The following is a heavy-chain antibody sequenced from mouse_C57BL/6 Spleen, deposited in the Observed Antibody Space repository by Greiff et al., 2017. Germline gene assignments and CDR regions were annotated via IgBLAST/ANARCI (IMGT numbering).Heavy chain of an antibody. D-gene: IGHD1-1*01. J-gene: IGHJ2*01. V-gene: IGHV1-15*01. CDR2: IDPETGGT. CDR3: TREKDYGSQFDD. CDR1: GYTFTDYE. Sequence: QVQLQQSGAELVRPGASVTLSCKASGYTFTDYEMHWVKQTPVHGLEWIGAIDPETGGTAYNQKFKGKAILTADKSSSTAYMELSCLTSEDSAVYYCTREKDYGSQFDDWGQGTTLTVSS.